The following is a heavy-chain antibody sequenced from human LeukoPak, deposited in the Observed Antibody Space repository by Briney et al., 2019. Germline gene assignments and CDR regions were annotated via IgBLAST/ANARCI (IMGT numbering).Heavy chain of an antibody. J-gene: IGHJ4*02. V-gene: IGHV4-31*03. CDR3: ATGGVRDGYKLDY. CDR1: GGSISSGGYY. CDR2: IYYSGST. D-gene: IGHD5-24*01. Sequence: SETLSLTCTVSGGSISSGGYYWSWIRQHPGKGLEWIGYIYYSGSTYYNPSLKSRVTISVDTSKNQFSLKLSSVTAADTAVYYCATGGVRDGYKLDYWGQGTLVTVSS.